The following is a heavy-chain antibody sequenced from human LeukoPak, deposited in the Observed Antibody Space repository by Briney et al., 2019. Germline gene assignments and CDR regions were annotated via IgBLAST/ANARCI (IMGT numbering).Heavy chain of an antibody. CDR2: INPNSGGT. J-gene: IGHJ6*03. CDR3: ARALGQWWPLRDCDYYYMDV. D-gene: IGHD2-15*01. Sequence: ASVKVSCKASGYTFTGYSMHWVRQPPGQGLEWMGWINPNSGGTNYAQKFQGRVTMTRDTSISTAYMELSRLRSDVTAVYYCARALGQWWPLRDCDYYYMDVWGKGTTVTVSS. CDR1: GYTFTGYS. V-gene: IGHV1-2*02.